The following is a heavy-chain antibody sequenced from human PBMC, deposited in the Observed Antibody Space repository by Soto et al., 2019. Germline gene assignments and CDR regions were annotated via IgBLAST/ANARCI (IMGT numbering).Heavy chain of an antibody. D-gene: IGHD6-19*01. CDR2: ISTFHGSI. CDR3: ARFYSSGWPRGYFDY. V-gene: IGHV1-18*01. Sequence: QVQLVQSGGEVKKPGASVKVSCKAAGYTFTSHGISWVRQAPGQGLEWMGWISTFHGSINSAQKFQGRVTMTTDTSTSTAYMELRSLRSDDTAVYYCARFYSSGWPRGYFDYWGQGTPVTVSA. J-gene: IGHJ4*02. CDR1: GYTFTSHG.